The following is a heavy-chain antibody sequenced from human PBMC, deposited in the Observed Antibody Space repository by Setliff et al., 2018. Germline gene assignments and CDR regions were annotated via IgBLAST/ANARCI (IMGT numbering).Heavy chain of an antibody. J-gene: IGHJ4*02. Sequence: SVQVSCKASGSSFSSYTISWVRQAPGQGLEWMGRFIPMEGRADYAQNFQGRVTIIADKSTSTVYMELSSLRSEDTAVYYCARDDSSGYHTTYFDYWGQGTLVTVSS. V-gene: IGHV1-69*08. CDR2: FIPMEGRA. CDR1: GSSFSSYT. CDR3: ARDDSSGYHTTYFDY. D-gene: IGHD3-22*01.